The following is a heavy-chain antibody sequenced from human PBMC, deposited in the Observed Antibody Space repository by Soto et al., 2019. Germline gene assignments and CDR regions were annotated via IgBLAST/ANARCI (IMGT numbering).Heavy chain of an antibody. V-gene: IGHV5-51*01. CDR2: IYPKYSDI. CDR3: ARPPNSGTLFDN. CDR1: GYDFADSW. D-gene: IGHD1-26*01. J-gene: IGHJ4*02. Sequence: GESLKISCQGSGYDFADSWIGWVRQVPERGLEWVAIIYPKYSDIRYRPSFQGRVTLSADKSVSTAYLQWNSLRASDSAIYYCARPPNSGTLFDNWGQGTPVTVSS.